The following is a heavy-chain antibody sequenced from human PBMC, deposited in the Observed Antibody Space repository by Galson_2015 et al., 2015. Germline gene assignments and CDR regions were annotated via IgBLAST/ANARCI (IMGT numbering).Heavy chain of an antibody. CDR3: ATRGVISGVWYHGDWFAP. J-gene: IGHJ5*02. D-gene: IGHD6-19*01. Sequence: QSGAEVKKPGEALKISCKGSGYTFTTYWIGWVRQMPGKGLEWMGIIYPNDSDTRYSPSFQGQVTISADKSISTAYLQWSSLKASDTAIYYCATRGVISGVWYHGDWFAPCGHGTLFTVSS. CDR2: IYPNDSDT. V-gene: IGHV5-51*01. CDR1: GYTFTTYW.